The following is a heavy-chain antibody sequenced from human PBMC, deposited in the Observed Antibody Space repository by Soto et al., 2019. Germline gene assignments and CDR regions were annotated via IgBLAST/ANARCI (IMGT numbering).Heavy chain of an antibody. CDR1: GGSVSSGSYF. D-gene: IGHD6-19*01. Sequence: QVQLQESGPGLVKPSETLSLTCTVSGGSVSSGSYFWSWIRQPPGKGLEWIGYIYYSGSTNYNPSLKSRVTISVDTSKNQFSMKLSSVTAADTAVYYCASYSSGWYDVSFWGQGTLVTVSS. CDR2: IYYSGST. J-gene: IGHJ4*02. V-gene: IGHV4-61*01. CDR3: ASYSSGWYDVSF.